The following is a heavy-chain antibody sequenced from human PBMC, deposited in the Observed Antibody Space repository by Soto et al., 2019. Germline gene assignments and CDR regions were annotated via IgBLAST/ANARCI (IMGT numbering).Heavy chain of an antibody. Sequence: SETLSLTCAVSGGSISSSNWWSWVRQPPGKGLEWIGEIYHSGSTNYNPSLKSRVTISVDKSKNQSSLKLSSVTAADTAVYYCARKSDSSGYPTNYFDYWGQGTLVTVSS. J-gene: IGHJ4*02. CDR2: IYHSGST. D-gene: IGHD3-22*01. CDR3: ARKSDSSGYPTNYFDY. V-gene: IGHV4-4*02. CDR1: GGSISSSNW.